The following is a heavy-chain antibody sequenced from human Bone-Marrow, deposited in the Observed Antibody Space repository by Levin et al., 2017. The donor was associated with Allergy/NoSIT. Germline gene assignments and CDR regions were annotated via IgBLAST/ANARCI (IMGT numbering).Heavy chain of an antibody. CDR2: IYYSGST. V-gene: IGHV4-31*03. Sequence: LRLSCTVSGGSISSGGYYWSWIRQHPGKGLEWIGYIYYSGSTYYNPSLKSRVTISVDTSKNQFSLKLTSVTAADTAGYYCARERLIVGTVDVWGQGTTVTVSS. CDR3: ARERLIVGTVDV. J-gene: IGHJ6*02. CDR1: GGSISSGGYY. D-gene: IGHD3-22*01.